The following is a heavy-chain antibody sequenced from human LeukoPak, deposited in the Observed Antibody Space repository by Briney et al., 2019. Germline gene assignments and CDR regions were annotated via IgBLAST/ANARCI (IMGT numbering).Heavy chain of an antibody. CDR1: GGSISSYY. CDR2: IYYSGST. J-gene: IGHJ4*02. V-gene: IGHV4-59*01. Sequence: SETLSLTCTVSGGSISSYYWSWIRQPPGKGLEWIGYIYYSGSTNYNPSLKSRVTISVDTSKNQFSLKLSSVTAADTAVYYCARLPHGDSKRAALFDYWGQGTLVTVSS. D-gene: IGHD4-17*01. CDR3: ARLPHGDSKRAALFDY.